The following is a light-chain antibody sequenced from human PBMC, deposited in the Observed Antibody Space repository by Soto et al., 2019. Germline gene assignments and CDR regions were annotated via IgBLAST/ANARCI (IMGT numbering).Light chain of an antibody. CDR2: DSS. Sequence: VRTQSAPSLSVSPGKRATLSCRASQSLSSNFLAWYQQKPGQPPRLLIYDSSTRATGFPDRFSGSGSGTDFTLTIIRLYPEDFAVYYCQQDNNWPPITFGQGTRLEI. V-gene: IGKV3D-15*01. J-gene: IGKJ5*01. CDR1: QSLSSN. CDR3: QQDNNWPPIT.